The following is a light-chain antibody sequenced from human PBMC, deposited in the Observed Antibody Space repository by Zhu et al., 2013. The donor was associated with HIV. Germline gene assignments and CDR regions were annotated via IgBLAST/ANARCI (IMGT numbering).Light chain of an antibody. CDR1: QGVSNY. Sequence: DIQMTQSPSSLSASVGDRVTITCQASQGVSNYLNWFQQKPGQAPKLLIYDASNLETGVPSRFSGSGSGTYFTFTISSLQPEDIATYYCHQYDNLPWTFGQGTKVDFK. V-gene: IGKV1-33*01. J-gene: IGKJ1*01. CDR3: HQYDNLPWT. CDR2: DAS.